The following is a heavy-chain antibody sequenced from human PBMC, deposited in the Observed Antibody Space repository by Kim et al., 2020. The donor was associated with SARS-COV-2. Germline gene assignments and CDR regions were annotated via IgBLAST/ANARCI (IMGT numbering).Heavy chain of an antibody. CDR3: TRGGYSYGQPAYYFDY. V-gene: IGHV3-49*02. Sequence: SVKGRFTISRDDSNSIAYLQMNSLKTEDTAVYYCTRGGYSYGQPAYYFDYWGQGTLVTVSS. D-gene: IGHD5-18*01. J-gene: IGHJ4*02.